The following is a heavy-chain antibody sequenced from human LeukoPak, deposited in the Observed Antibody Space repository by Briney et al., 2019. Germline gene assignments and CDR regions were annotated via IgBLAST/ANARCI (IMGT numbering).Heavy chain of an antibody. CDR3: ARIAAMTTGSYYYYYMDV. V-gene: IGHV4-34*01. Sequence: SETLSLTCAVYGGSFSGYYWSWIRQPPGKGLEWIGEINHSGSTNYNPSLKSRVTISVDTSKNQFSLKLSSVTAADTAVYYCARIAAMTTGSYYYYYMDVWGKGTTVTVSS. J-gene: IGHJ6*03. D-gene: IGHD4-17*01. CDR2: INHSGST. CDR1: GGSFSGYY.